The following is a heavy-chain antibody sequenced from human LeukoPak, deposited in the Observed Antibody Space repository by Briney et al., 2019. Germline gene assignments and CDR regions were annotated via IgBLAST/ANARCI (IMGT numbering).Heavy chain of an antibody. J-gene: IGHJ3*02. V-gene: IGHV1-69*13. Sequence: ASVKVSCKASGYTFTGYYMHWVRQAPGQGLEWMGGIIPIFGTANYAQKFQGRVTITADESTSTAYMELSSLRSEDTAVYYCASRFSGIAVAGTMIYAFDIWGQGTMVTVSS. CDR3: ASRFSGIAVAGTMIYAFDI. D-gene: IGHD6-19*01. CDR2: IIPIFGTA. CDR1: GYTFTGYY.